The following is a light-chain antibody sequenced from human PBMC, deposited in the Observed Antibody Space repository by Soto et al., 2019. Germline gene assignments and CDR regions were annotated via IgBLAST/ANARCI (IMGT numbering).Light chain of an antibody. CDR1: QTISSW. Sequence: DIQMTQSPSTLSGSVGDRVTITCRASQTISSWLAWYQQKPGKAPKLLIYNASTLKSGVPSRFSGSGSGTEFTLTISSLQPDDFGTYYCQHYNSDSEAFGQGTKVEIK. CDR2: NAS. J-gene: IGKJ1*01. CDR3: QHYNSDSEA. V-gene: IGKV1-5*03.